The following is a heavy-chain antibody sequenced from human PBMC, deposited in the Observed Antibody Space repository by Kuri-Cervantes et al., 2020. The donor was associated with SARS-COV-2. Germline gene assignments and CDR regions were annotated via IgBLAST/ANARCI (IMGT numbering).Heavy chain of an antibody. J-gene: IGHJ3*02. Sequence: GESLKISCAASGFTFSSYAMSWVRQAPGKGLEWVSAISGSGGSTYYADSVKGRFTISRDNSKNTLYLQMNSLRAEDTAVYYCARDFSSWGEDPDAFDIWGQGTMVTVSS. CDR2: ISGSGGST. V-gene: IGHV3-23*01. CDR3: ARDFSSWGEDPDAFDI. D-gene: IGHD6-19*01. CDR1: GFTFSSYA.